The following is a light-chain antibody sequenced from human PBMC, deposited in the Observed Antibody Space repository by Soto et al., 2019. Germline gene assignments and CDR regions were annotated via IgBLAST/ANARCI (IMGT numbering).Light chain of an antibody. V-gene: IGLV2-11*01. J-gene: IGLJ3*02. CDR1: SSDVGGYNY. CDR2: DVS. CDR3: CSYAGIYTWV. Sequence: QSALTQPRSVSGSPGQSVTISCTGTSSDVGGYNYVSWYQQHPAKAPKLMIYDVSKRPSGVPDRFSGSKSGNTASLTISGLQAEDEADYYCCSYAGIYTWVFGGGTKLTVL.